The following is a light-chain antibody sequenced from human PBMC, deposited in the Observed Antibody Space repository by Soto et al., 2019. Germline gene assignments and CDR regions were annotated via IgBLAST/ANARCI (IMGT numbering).Light chain of an antibody. CDR1: SSDVGGYNY. V-gene: IGLV2-8*01. CDR2: EVN. CDR3: TSYAGGNNV. J-gene: IGLJ1*01. Sequence: QSALTQPPSASGSPGQSVTISCTGTSSDVGGYNYVSWYQQHPGKVPKLMVYEVNKRPSGVPDRFSGSKSGNTASLTVSGLQAEDEAYYYCTSYAGGNNVFGTGTKLTGL.